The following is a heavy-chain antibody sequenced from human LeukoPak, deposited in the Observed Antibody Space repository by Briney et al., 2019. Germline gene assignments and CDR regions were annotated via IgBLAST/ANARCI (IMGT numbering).Heavy chain of an antibody. D-gene: IGHD3-22*01. V-gene: IGHV4-4*07. J-gene: IGHJ4*02. CDR3: ASVNYYDSSGYDRTDDY. CDR2: IYTSGST. CDR1: GGSISSYY. Sequence: SETLSLTCTVSGGSISSYYWSWIRQPAGKGLEWVGRIYTSGSTNYNPSLKSRVTMSVDTSKNQFSLKLSSVTAADTAVYYCASVNYYDSSGYDRTDDYWGQGTLVTVSS.